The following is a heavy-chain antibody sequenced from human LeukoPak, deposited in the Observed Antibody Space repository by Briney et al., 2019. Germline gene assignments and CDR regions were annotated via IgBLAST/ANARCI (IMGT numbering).Heavy chain of an antibody. J-gene: IGHJ4*02. Sequence: GGSLRLSCTTSGFTFSGYGMHWVRQAPGKGLEWVAFILYDGSNKYYADSVKGRFTISRDNSKNTLYLQMNSLRPEDTAAYYCAKEFRTSYSSGGYFDYWGQGTLVTVSS. D-gene: IGHD6-19*01. V-gene: IGHV3-30*02. CDR2: ILYDGSNK. CDR1: GFTFSGYG. CDR3: AKEFRTSYSSGGYFDY.